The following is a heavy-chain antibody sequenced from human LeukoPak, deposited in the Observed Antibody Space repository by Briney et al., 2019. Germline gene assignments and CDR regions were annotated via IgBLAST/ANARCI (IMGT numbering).Heavy chain of an antibody. J-gene: IGHJ3*02. CDR1: GNSINSHNW. CDR3: ASSGHTPPGAFDI. D-gene: IGHD2-15*01. CDR2: IYHSGST. V-gene: IGHV4/OR15-8*01. Sequence: SDTLSLTCVVSGNSINSHNWWAWIRQPPGKGLEWIGEIYHSGSTNYNPSLKSRVTISVDKSKNQFSLRLSSVTAADTAVYYCASSGHTPPGAFDIWGQGTMVTVSS.